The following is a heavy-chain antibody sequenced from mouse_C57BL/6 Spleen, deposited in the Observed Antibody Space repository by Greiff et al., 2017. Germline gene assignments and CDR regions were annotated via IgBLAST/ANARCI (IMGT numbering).Heavy chain of an antibody. CDR1: GYSFTDYN. Sequence: EVQLQQSGPELVKPGASVKISCKASGYSFTDYNMNWVKQSNGKSLEWIGVINPNYGTTSYNQKFKGKATLTVAQSSSTAYMQLNSLTSEDSAVYYCARGNYYGSSPYWYFDVWGTGTTVTVSS. D-gene: IGHD1-1*01. CDR3: ARGNYYGSSPYWYFDV. CDR2: INPNYGTT. V-gene: IGHV1-39*01. J-gene: IGHJ1*03.